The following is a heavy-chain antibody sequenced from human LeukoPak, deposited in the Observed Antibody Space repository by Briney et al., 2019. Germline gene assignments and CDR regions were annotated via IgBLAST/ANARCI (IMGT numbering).Heavy chain of an antibody. J-gene: IGHJ5*02. CDR3: ARDRRSGSYSEGFDP. V-gene: IGHV4-34*01. D-gene: IGHD1-26*01. Sequence: SETLSLTCGVYSASFSGYYWNWIRQPPGKGLEWIGEINHSGSTNYNPSLKSRVTISVDTSKTQFPLKQHSVTAADTAVYYCARDRRSGSYSEGFDPWGQGTLVTVSS. CDR1: SASFSGYY. CDR2: INHSGST.